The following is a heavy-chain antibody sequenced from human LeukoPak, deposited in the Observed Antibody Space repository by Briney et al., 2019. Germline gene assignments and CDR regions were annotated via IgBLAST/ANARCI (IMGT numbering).Heavy chain of an antibody. CDR1: GFTFSTYL. CDR2: IYQDGREK. J-gene: IGHJ4*02. Sequence: GGSLRLSCVASGFTFSTYLVTWVRQAPGKGLEWVANIYQDGREKYYVDSVKGRFTISRDNAKNSLYLQMNSLRAEDTAVYYCASERPSSSWYDYWGQGTLVTVSS. CDR3: ASERPSSSWYDY. V-gene: IGHV3-7*01. D-gene: IGHD6-13*01.